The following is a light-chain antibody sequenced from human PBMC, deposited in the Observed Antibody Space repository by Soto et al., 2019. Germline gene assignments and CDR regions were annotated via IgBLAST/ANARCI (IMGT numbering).Light chain of an antibody. CDR1: SSDVGGYNH. CDR3: CSSASLRTVV. Sequence: QSALTQPASVSGSPGQSITISCTGTSSDVGGYNHVSWYQHSPGKAPKLILFAVSDRPSGVSHRFSGSKSGNTASLTFSGLQAEDEADYYCCSSASLRTVVFGGGTKLTVL. CDR2: AVS. J-gene: IGLJ2*01. V-gene: IGLV2-14*01.